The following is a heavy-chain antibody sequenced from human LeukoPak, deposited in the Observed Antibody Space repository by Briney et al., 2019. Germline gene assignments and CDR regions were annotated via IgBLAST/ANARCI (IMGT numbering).Heavy chain of an antibody. CDR2: INPNSGGT. Sequence: GGPVKVSFKASGYTFTGYYMRWVRQAPGQGLEWMGWINPNSGGTNYAQKFQGRVTMTRDTSISTAYMEPSSLRSDDTAMYYCARDLHYGSGGTFDPWGQGTLVTVSS. CDR3: ARDLHYGSGGTFDP. CDR1: GYTFTGYY. V-gene: IGHV1-2*02. J-gene: IGHJ5*02. D-gene: IGHD3-10*01.